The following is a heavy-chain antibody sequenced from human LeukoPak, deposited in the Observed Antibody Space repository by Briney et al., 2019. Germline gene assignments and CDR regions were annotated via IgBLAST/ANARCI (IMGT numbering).Heavy chain of an antibody. CDR1: GGSTSSSGYY. Sequence: SETLSLTCTVSGGSTSSSGYYWGWVRQPPGKGLEWIGSIYNSGSTYYSPSLKSRLTFSLDTSKSQFSLRLSSVTAADTAVYYCARLGWYPDSYFDFWGQGTLVTVSS. V-gene: IGHV4-39*01. D-gene: IGHD6-19*01. J-gene: IGHJ4*02. CDR2: IYNSGST. CDR3: ARLGWYPDSYFDF.